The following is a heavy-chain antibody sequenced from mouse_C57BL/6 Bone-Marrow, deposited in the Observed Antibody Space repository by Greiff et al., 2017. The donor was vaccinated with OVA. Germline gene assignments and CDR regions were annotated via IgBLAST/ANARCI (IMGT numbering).Heavy chain of an antibody. D-gene: IGHD3-2*02. CDR2: IDPSDSYT. CDR3: ARSDSSGYDYAMDY. J-gene: IGHJ4*01. V-gene: IGHV1-59*01. CDR1: GYTFTSYW. Sequence: VQLQQPGAELVRPGTSVKLSCKASGYTFTSYWMHWVKQRPGQGLEWIGVIDPSDSYTNYNQKFKGKATLTVDTSSSTAYMQLSSLTSEDSAVYYCARSDSSGYDYAMDYWGQGTSVTVSS.